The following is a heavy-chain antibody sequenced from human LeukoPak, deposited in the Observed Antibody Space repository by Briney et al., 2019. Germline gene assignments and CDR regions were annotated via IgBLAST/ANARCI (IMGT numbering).Heavy chain of an antibody. D-gene: IGHD3-22*01. Sequence: SETLSLTCTVSGESISGFYWTWIRQPPGKGLEWIGHIYYSGSTYYNPSLRSRVTISVDTSKNQFSLKLSSVTAADTAVYYCARSSEGRYYYDSSGYSYYYYYMDVWGKGTTVTISS. V-gene: IGHV4-59*01. CDR1: GESISGFY. CDR3: ARSSEGRYYYDSSGYSYYYYYMDV. J-gene: IGHJ6*03. CDR2: IYYSGST.